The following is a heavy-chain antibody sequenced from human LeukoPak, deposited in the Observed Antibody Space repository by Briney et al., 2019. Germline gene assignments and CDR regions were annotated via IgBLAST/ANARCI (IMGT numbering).Heavy chain of an antibody. V-gene: IGHV4-38-2*02. CDR3: ARVPGDYYFDY. CDR2: IYHSGST. J-gene: IGHJ4*02. Sequence: PSETLSLTCTVSGYSISSGYYWGWIRQPPGKGLEWIGSIYHSGSTYYNPSLKSRVTISVDTSKNQFSLKLSSVTAADTAVYYCARVPGDYYFDYWGQGTLVTVSS. CDR1: GYSISSGYY.